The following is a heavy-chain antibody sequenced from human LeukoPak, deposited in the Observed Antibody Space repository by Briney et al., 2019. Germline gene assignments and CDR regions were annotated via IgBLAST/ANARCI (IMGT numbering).Heavy chain of an antibody. V-gene: IGHV1-69*06. J-gene: IGHJ4*02. D-gene: IGHD2-2*01. Sequence: GSSVKVSCKASGGTFSSYAISWVRQAPGQGLEWMGGIIPIFGTANYAQKFQGRVTITADKSTSSAYMELSSLRSEDTAVYYCARSTYCSSTSCLLVFDYWGQGTLVTVSS. CDR1: GGTFSSYA. CDR3: ARSTYCSSTSCLLVFDY. CDR2: IIPIFGTA.